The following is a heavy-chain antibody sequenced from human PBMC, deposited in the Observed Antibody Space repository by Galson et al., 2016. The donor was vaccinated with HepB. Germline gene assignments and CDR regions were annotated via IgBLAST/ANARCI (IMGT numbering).Heavy chain of an antibody. Sequence: SLRLSCAASGFIVSGNYMSWVRQGPGKRLERVAIIYPAGDTYYAESVKERFTISRDSDSNMLFLHMTRLRPGDTGVYYCAKRLTVPGILNVYALDVWGQGTTATVSS. CDR1: GFIVSGNY. J-gene: IGHJ6*02. CDR3: AKRLTVPGILNVYALDV. D-gene: IGHD5/OR15-5a*01. CDR2: IYPAGDT. V-gene: IGHV3-66*01.